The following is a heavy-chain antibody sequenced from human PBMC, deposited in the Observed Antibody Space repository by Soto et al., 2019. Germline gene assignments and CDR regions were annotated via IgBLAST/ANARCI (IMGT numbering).Heavy chain of an antibody. CDR1: GFSRSTTGMG. CDR3: AHRPWYAFEP. CDR2: IYWDGEK. V-gene: IGHV2-5*02. J-gene: IGHJ5*02. Sequence: QITLKESGPTLVKPTQPLTLTCTFSGFSRSTTGMGVGWIRQPPGKALEWLALIYWDGEKRYRPSLKSRLTITKDTSKNQVVLTMTNMDPVDTATYYCAHRPWYAFEPWGQGILVTVSS. D-gene: IGHD6-13*01.